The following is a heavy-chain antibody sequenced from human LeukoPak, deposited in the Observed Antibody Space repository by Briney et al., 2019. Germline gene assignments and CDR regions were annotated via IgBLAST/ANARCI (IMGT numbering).Heavy chain of an antibody. D-gene: IGHD2-21*01. J-gene: IGHJ4*02. CDR1: GFSISSTYY. V-gene: IGHV4-38-2*01. CDR3: ARINAPVATFDY. Sequence: AETLSLTCAVSGFSISSTYYGAWIRQTPGKGLEWIATITHSGNTYYISSLESRLTISLDTSKRHFSLRLTSVTAADTAVYYCARINAPVATFDYWGLGTLVAVSS. CDR2: ITHSGNT.